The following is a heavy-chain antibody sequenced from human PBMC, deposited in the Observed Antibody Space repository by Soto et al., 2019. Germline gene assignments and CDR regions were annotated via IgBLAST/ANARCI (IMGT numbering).Heavy chain of an antibody. Sequence: SVKVSCKASGFTFTSSAVQWVRQARGQRLEWIGWIVVGSGNTNYAQKFQERVTITRDMSTSTAYMELSSLRSEDTAVYYCAAEGGFAPYSFDDWGQGTLVTVS. CDR3: AAEGGFAPYSFDD. V-gene: IGHV1-58*01. CDR1: GFTFTSSA. D-gene: IGHD5-12*01. CDR2: IVVGSGNT. J-gene: IGHJ4*02.